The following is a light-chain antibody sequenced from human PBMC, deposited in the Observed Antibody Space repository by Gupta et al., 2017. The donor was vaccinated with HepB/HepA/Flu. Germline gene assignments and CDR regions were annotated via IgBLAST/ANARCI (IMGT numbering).Light chain of an antibody. CDR3: QAWDSNIGV. CDR1: KLGDKY. V-gene: IGLV3-1*01. Sequence: SSALTQPPSVTVSPGQTASTTCSGDKLGDKYACWYQQKPGKSPGLDSYQDSKRPAGIPERFSGSNSGTTANLTIGGTQAVDEDDYYWQAWDSNIGVFGGGTKLTVL. J-gene: IGLJ2*01. CDR2: QDS.